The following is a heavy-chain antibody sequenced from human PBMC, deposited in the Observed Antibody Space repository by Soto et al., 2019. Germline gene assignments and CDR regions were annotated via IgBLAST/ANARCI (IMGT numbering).Heavy chain of an antibody. CDR3: ARSARGSYYYYYMDV. CDR2: MNPNSGST. Sequence: ASVKVSCKASGYTFTSYDINWVRQATGQGLEWMGWMNPNSGSTGYAQKFQGRVTMTRNTSISTAYMELSSLRSEDTAVYYCARSARGSYYYYYMDVWGKGTTVTVSS. D-gene: IGHD6-6*01. V-gene: IGHV1-8*01. J-gene: IGHJ6*03. CDR1: GYTFTSYD.